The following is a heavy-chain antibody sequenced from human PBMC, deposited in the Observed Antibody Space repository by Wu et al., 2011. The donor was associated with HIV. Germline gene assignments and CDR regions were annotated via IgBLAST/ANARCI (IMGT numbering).Heavy chain of an antibody. CDR1: GYTFNTYA. J-gene: IGHJ6*03. V-gene: IGHV1-18*01. CDR2: ISPYDGDT. CDR3: ARGGGELYYYYYYMDV. D-gene: IGHD1-1*01. Sequence: QVQLVQSGAEVKKPGASVKVSCKASGYTFNTYAISWVRQAPGQGLEWMGWISPYDGDTNYAQKLQGRVTMTTDTSTSTAYMELRSLRSEDTAVYYCARGGGELYYYYYYMDVWGKGTTVTVSS.